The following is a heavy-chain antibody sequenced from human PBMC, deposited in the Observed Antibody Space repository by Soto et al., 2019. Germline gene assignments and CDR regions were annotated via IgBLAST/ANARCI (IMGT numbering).Heavy chain of an antibody. V-gene: IGHV1-69*13. CDR1: GGTFSIYA. J-gene: IGHJ4*02. CDR3: ARRADYYFDY. CDR2: IIPIFGTA. Sequence: SVKVSCTASGGTFSIYAISWVRQAPGQGLEWMGGIIPIFGTANYAQKFQGRVTITADESTSTAYMELSSLRSEDTAVYYCARRADYYFDYWGQGTLVTVSS. D-gene: IGHD2-21*01.